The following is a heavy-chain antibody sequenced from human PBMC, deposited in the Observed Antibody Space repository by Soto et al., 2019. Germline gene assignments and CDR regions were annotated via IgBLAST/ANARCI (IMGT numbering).Heavy chain of an antibody. V-gene: IGHV4-31*03. CDR3: ASPKIAFYNWFDP. CDR2: IYYSGST. D-gene: IGHD3-3*02. Sequence: SETLSLTCTVSGGPISSCGYYWSWIRQHPGKGLEWIGYIYYSGSTYYSPSLKSRVTISVDTSKNQFSLKLSSVTAADTAVYYCASPKIAFYNWFDPWGQGTLVTVSS. CDR1: GGPISSCGYY. J-gene: IGHJ5*02.